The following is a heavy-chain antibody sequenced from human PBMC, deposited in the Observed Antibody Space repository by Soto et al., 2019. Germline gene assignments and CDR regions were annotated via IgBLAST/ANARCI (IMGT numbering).Heavy chain of an antibody. CDR1: GGTFSSYR. J-gene: IGHJ4*02. Sequence: QVQLVQSGAEVKKPGSSVKVSCKASGGTFSSYRINWLRQAPGQGLEWVGGIVPIYRTADYAQKFQGRVTITADKSARTSYMELRSLKSQDTAVYYCVRDSGAKLSSSWGQGTLVTVSS. D-gene: IGHD6-13*01. V-gene: IGHV1-69*06. CDR3: VRDSGAKLSSS. CDR2: IVPIYRTA.